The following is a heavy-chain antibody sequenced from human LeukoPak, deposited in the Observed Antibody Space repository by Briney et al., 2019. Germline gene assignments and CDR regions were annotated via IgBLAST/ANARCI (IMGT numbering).Heavy chain of an antibody. Sequence: ASVKVSCKASGYTFTIYGINCVRRAPGQGLEWMGWISAYNGNTNYAQKLQGRVTVTTDTSTTTAYMELRSLRSDDTGVYYCARDTYTGVGATKWDYSHYGMDVWGQGTTVTVSS. V-gene: IGHV1-18*01. D-gene: IGHD1-26*01. J-gene: IGHJ6*02. CDR1: GYTFTIYG. CDR2: ISAYNGNT. CDR3: ARDTYTGVGATKWDYSHYGMDV.